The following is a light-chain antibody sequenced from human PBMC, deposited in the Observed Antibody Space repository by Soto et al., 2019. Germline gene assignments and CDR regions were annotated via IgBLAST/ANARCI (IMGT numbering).Light chain of an antibody. Sequence: EIVWTQSPGTLSLSPGERATLSGRASQSVSSSYLAWYHQKPGQSPRLLIYGASSRAPGIPDRFSGSGSGTDFTLTISRLETEDFAVYYCQQYRSSPGTFGQGTKVEIK. CDR1: QSVSSSY. CDR3: QQYRSSPGT. V-gene: IGKV3-20*01. J-gene: IGKJ1*01. CDR2: GAS.